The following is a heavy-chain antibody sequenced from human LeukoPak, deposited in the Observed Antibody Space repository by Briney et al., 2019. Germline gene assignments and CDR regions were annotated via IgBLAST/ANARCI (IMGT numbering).Heavy chain of an antibody. CDR1: GGSISSGSYY. D-gene: IGHD1-26*01. J-gene: IGHJ4*02. Sequence: SETLSLTCTVSGGSISSGSYYWSWIRQPAGKGLEWIGRIYTSGSTNYNPSLKSRVTISVDTSKNQFSLKLSSVTAADTAVYYCARGGSYGGDYFDYWGQGTLVTVSS. V-gene: IGHV4-61*02. CDR3: ARGGSYGGDYFDY. CDR2: IYTSGST.